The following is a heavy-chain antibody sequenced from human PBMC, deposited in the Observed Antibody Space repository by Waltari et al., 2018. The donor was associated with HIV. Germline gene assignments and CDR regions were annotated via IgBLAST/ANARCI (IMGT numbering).Heavy chain of an antibody. D-gene: IGHD3-3*01. CDR3: ARDSDFVTYFGAFDF. CDR1: GYTFTNYY. J-gene: IGHJ3*01. V-gene: IGHV1-46*01. Sequence: QVLLVQSGAEVKKPGASVKVSCKTSGYTFTNYYVHWVRQAPGKGLEWMGKINPSGGGTTYAQKFQGRVTMTRDTSTSTVYMELGSLKSEDTAVFYCARDSDFVTYFGAFDFWSQGTMVTVSS. CDR2: INPSGGGT.